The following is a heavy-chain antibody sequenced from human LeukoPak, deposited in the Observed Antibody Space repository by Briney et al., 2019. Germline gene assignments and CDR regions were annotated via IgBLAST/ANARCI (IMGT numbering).Heavy chain of an antibody. CDR1: GYTFTDYA. CDR2: INASNGDT. D-gene: IGHD6-13*01. J-gene: IGHJ5*02. CDR3: ARGRREQQLVVNWFDP. V-gene: IGHV1-3*01. Sequence: GASVNVSCKASGYTFTDYAMHWVRQAPGQRLELMGWINASNGDTKYSQKFKGRVTITRDTSESTAYIEVSSLTSEDTAVYYCARGRREQQLVVNWFDPWGQGTLVTVSS.